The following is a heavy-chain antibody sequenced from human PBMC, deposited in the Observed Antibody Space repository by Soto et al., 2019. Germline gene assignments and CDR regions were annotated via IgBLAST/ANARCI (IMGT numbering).Heavy chain of an antibody. CDR3: TRGPRAIDFDY. Sequence: QVQLVQSGAEVKKPGASVKISCKASGYTFTTYYVHWVRQAPGQGLEWMGVINPSDRSTSYTQKFQGRVTMTRDTSTSTVYMEVSRLTYEDTAVYWCTRGPRAIDFDYWGQGTLVTVSS. CDR2: INPSDRST. J-gene: IGHJ4*02. D-gene: IGHD3-10*01. CDR1: GYTFTTYY. V-gene: IGHV1-46*03.